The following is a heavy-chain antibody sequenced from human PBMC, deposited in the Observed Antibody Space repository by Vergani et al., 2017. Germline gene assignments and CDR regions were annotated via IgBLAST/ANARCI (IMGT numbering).Heavy chain of an antibody. Sequence: EVQLVESGGGLVQPGGSLRLSCAASGFTVSSNYMSWVRQAPGKGLEWVSVIYSGGSTYYADSVKGRFTISRDNSKNTLFLQMNSRRAEDTALDYCARELGDGGGGASFDYWGQGTLVTVSS. D-gene: IGHD2-21*01. CDR3: ARELGDGGGGASFDY. J-gene: IGHJ4*02. CDR1: GFTVSSNY. CDR2: IYSGGST. V-gene: IGHV3-66*02.